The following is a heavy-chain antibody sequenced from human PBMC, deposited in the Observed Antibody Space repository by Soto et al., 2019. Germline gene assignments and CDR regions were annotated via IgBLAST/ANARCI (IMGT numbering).Heavy chain of an antibody. CDR2: VYYSGTT. D-gene: IGHD4-17*01. V-gene: IGHV4-61*01. Sequence: SETLSLTCSVSGGSVSDKTYYWSWIRQPPGKRLEWIGYVYYSGTTNYNPSLESRVTISVDLSKNRFSLRLSSVTTADTALYYCARTTAVPNTLRSRYFFDYWGQGTLVTVSS. CDR1: GGSVSDKTYY. J-gene: IGHJ4*02. CDR3: ARTTAVPNTLRSRYFFDY.